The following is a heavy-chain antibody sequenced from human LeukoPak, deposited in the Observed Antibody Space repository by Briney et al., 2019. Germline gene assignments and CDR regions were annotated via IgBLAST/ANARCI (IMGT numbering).Heavy chain of an antibody. CDR3: ARSGYHYGMDV. J-gene: IGHJ6*02. CDR2: ISYDRGNK. D-gene: IGHD3-3*01. Sequence: GGSLRLSCAASGFTFNSYAMYWVRQAPGKGLDWVAIISYDRGNKYYADSVKGRFIISRDNFKNTLYLQLNSLRAEDTAVYYCARSGYHYGMDVWGQGTTVTVSS. CDR1: GFTFNSYA. V-gene: IGHV3-30-3*01.